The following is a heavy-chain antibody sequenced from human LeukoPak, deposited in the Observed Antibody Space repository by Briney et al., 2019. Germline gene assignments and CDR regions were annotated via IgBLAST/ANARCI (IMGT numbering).Heavy chain of an antibody. CDR3: AKSLHNWNSGPES. J-gene: IGHJ5*02. V-gene: IGHV3-23*01. D-gene: IGHD1-7*01. Sequence: QPGGSLRLSCAASGFTFSSYAMSWVRQAPGKGLEWVSAISGSGGSTYYADSVKGRFTISRDNSKNTLYLQMNSLRAEDTAIYYCAKSLHNWNSGPESWGQGTLVTVSS. CDR2: ISGSGGST. CDR1: GFTFSSYA.